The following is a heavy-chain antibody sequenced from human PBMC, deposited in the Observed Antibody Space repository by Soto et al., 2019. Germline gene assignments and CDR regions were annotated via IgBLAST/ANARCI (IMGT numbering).Heavy chain of an antibody. Sequence: GWSLRLSCAASGFTFSSYAMSWVRQAPGKGLEWVSAISGSGGSTYYADSVKGRFTISRDNSKNTLYLQMNSLRAEDTAVYYCDVTTVTTWVFDYWGQGTLVTVSS. J-gene: IGHJ4*02. CDR3: DVTTVTTWVFDY. D-gene: IGHD4-17*01. CDR1: GFTFSSYA. V-gene: IGHV3-23*01. CDR2: ISGSGGST.